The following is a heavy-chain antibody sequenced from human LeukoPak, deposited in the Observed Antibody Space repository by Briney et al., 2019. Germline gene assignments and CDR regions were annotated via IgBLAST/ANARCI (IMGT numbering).Heavy chain of an antibody. CDR1: GGTFSSYA. CDR2: IIPIFGTA. CDR3: ARATRYSYGYDY. V-gene: IGHV1-69*13. Sequence: ASVKVSCKASGGTFSSYAISWVRQAPGQGLEWMGGIIPIFGTANYAQKFQGRVTIAADESTSTAYMELSSLRSEDTAVYYCARATRYSYGYDYWGQGTLVTVSS. D-gene: IGHD5-18*01. J-gene: IGHJ4*02.